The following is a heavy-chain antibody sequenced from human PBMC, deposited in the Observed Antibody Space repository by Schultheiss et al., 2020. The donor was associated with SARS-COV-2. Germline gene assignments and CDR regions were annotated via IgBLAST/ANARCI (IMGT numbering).Heavy chain of an antibody. V-gene: IGHV1-18*01. CDR2: ISAYNGNT. CDR1: GYTFTSYG. CDR3: ATDSPYSSSWYYY. D-gene: IGHD6-13*01. Sequence: ASVKVSCKASGYTFTSYGISWVRQAPGQGLEWMGWISAYNGNTNYAQKFQGRVTMTEDTSTDTAYMELSSLRSEDTAVYYCATDSPYSSSWYYYWGQGTLVTVSS. J-gene: IGHJ4*02.